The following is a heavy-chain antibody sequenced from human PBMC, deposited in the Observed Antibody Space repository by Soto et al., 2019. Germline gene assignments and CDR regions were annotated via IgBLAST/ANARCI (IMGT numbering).Heavy chain of an antibody. CDR2: INPSGGST. D-gene: IGHD6-13*01. CDR3: ARRYSSRWHFDY. V-gene: IGHV1-46*03. Sequence: ASVKVSCKASGYTFTNYYVHWVRQAPAQGLEWMGMINPSGGSTNYAQKFQGRVTMSRDTSTSTVYMELSSLRCEDTAVYYCARRYSSRWHFDYWGQGTQVTVS. J-gene: IGHJ4*02. CDR1: GYTFTNYY.